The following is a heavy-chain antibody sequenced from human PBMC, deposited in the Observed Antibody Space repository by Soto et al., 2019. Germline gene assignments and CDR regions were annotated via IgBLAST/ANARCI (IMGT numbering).Heavy chain of an antibody. V-gene: IGHV1-46*01. CDR2: INPSGGST. Sequence: ASVKVSCKASGYTFTSYYMQWVRQAPGQGLEWMGIINPSGGSTSYAQKFQGRVTMTRDTSTSTVYMELSSLRSEDTAVYYCARDRGPVLRFLEWLTNGMDVWGQGTTVTVSS. CDR3: ARDRGPVLRFLEWLTNGMDV. J-gene: IGHJ6*02. CDR1: GYTFTSYY. D-gene: IGHD3-3*01.